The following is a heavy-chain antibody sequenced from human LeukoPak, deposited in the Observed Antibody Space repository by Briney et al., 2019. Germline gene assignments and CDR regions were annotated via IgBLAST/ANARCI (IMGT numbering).Heavy chain of an antibody. J-gene: IGHJ4*02. CDR3: ARGPRITMVRGVSRRSASFDY. CDR1: GGSFSGYY. CDR2: INHSGST. D-gene: IGHD3-10*01. Sequence: PSETLSLTCAVYGGSFSGYYWSWIRQPPGKGLEWIGKINHSGSTNYNPSLKSRVTISVDTSKNQFFLKLSSVTAADTAVYYCARGPRITMVRGVSRRSASFDYWGQGTPVTVSS. V-gene: IGHV4-34*01.